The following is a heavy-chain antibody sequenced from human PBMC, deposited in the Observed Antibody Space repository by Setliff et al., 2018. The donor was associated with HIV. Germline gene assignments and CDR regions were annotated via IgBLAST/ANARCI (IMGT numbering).Heavy chain of an antibody. J-gene: IGHJ5*02. CDR3: ARAKTSSYADPWFDP. CDR1: GYTFTGYY. V-gene: IGHV1-2*02. D-gene: IGHD3-16*01. Sequence: GASVKVSCKASGYTFTGYYMHWVRQAPGQGLEWMGWINPNSGGTNYAQKLQGRVTMTTDTSTSTAYMELGGLTSDDTAMYFCARAKTSSYADPWFDPWGQGTQVTVSS. CDR2: INPNSGGT.